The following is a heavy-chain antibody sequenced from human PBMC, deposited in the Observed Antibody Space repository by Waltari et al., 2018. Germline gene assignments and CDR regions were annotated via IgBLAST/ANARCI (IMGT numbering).Heavy chain of an antibody. J-gene: IGHJ4*02. D-gene: IGHD4-17*01. CDR2: VEPEDGET. V-gene: IGHV1-69-2*01. Sequence: EVQLVQSGAEVKKPGATVKISCKASGYTFTDYYMHWVQQAPGKGLEWMGRVEPEDGETIYAQKFQGRVTMTEDTSTDTAYMELSSLRSEDTAVYYCATDRNTVTGLFDYWGQGTLVTVSS. CDR3: ATDRNTVTGLFDY. CDR1: GYTFTDYY.